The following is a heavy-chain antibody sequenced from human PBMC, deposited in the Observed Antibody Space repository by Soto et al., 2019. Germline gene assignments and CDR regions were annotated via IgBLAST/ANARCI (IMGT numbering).Heavy chain of an antibody. CDR1: GGSISSGDYY. J-gene: IGHJ4*02. Sequence: SETLSLTCTVSGGSISSGDYYWSWIRQPPGKGLEWIGYIYYSGSTFYNPSLKSRVIISLDTSKNQFFLKLSSVTAADTAVYYCASFNERITPATVVYWGQGALVTVSS. CDR2: IYYSGST. V-gene: IGHV4-30-4*01. CDR3: ASFNERITPATVVY. D-gene: IGHD4-4*01.